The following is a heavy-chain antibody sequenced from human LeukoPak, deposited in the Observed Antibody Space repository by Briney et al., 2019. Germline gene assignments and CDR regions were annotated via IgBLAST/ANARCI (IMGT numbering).Heavy chain of an antibody. CDR2: IYYSGST. J-gene: IGHJ4*02. Sequence: SETLSLTCTVSGGSISSSYYYWGWIRQPPGKGLEWIGNIYYSGSTYYNPSLQSRVTISVDTSKNQFSLKLSSVTAADTAVYYCATDYGGNQADFGYWGQGTLVTVSS. CDR3: ATDYGGNQADFGY. V-gene: IGHV4-39*01. D-gene: IGHD4-23*01. CDR1: GGSISSSYYY.